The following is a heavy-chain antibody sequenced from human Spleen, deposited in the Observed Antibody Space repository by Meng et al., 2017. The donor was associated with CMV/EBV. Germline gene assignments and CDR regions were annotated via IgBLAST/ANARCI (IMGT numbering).Heavy chain of an antibody. CDR2: ISYSGGT. CDR3: ARTGRNNYDFWSGYYPH. V-gene: IGHV4-61*01. J-gene: IGHJ4*02. Sequence: SETLSLTCTVSGGSVSSGSYYWSWIRQPPGKGLEWIGYISYSGGTNYSPSLKSRVTISVDTSKNQFSLKLSSVTAADTAVYYCARTGRNNYDFWSGYYPHWGQGTLVTVSS. D-gene: IGHD3-3*01. CDR1: GGSVSSGSYY.